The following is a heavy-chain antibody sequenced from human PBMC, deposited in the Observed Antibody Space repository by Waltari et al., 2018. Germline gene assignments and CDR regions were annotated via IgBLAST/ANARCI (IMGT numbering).Heavy chain of an antibody. CDR2: ITSGGGDT. D-gene: IGHD6-19*01. J-gene: IGHJ4*02. CDR1: VFTFSNYA. Sequence: QLLESGGGWRQAGGSLRLSCAASVFTFSNYAMIWVRQAPGKGPEGVSGITSGGGDTNNPDSVSGRFNISRDNAKNTVDLQMNSLRHEDTAVYYCAKEIYRIGRPCFDYWGQGVRVTVSS. V-gene: IGHV3-23*01. CDR3: AKEIYRIGRPCFDY.